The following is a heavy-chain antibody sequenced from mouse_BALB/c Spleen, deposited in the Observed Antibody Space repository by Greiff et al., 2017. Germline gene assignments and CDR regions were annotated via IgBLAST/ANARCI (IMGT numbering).Heavy chain of an antibody. D-gene: IGHD2-4*01. V-gene: IGHV1-9*01. CDR1: GYTFSSYW. CDR2: ILPGSGST. Sequence: QVQLQQSGAELMKPGDSVKISCKATGYTFSSYWIEWVKQRPGHGLEWIGEILPGSGSTNYNEKFKGQATFTADTSSNTSYMQHSSLTSEDSAVYYCARDDYDAYCGQGTLVTVSA. CDR3: ARDDYDAY. J-gene: IGHJ3*01.